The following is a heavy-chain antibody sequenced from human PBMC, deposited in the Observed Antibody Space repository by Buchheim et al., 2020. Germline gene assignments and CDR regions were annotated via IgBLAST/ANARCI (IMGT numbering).Heavy chain of an antibody. V-gene: IGHV1-69*06. D-gene: IGHD3-22*01. CDR2: IIPIFGTA. J-gene: IGHJ6*02. CDR1: GGTFSSYA. Sequence: QVQLVQSGAEVKKPGSSVKVSCKASGGTFSSYAISWVRQAPGQGLEWMGGIIPIFGTANYAQKFQGRVTITADKSTSTAYMELSSLRSEDTAVYYCARAPRWDYYDSSGYYYDPYYGMDVWGQGTT. CDR3: ARAPRWDYYDSSGYYYDPYYGMDV.